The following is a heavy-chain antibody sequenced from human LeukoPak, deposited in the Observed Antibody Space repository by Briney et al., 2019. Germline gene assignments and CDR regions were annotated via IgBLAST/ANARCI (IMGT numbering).Heavy chain of an antibody. CDR2: INPNSGGT. CDR3: ARVRPLIAAAGTRSRSELDY. Sequence: GASVKVSCKASGYTFTGYYMHWVRQAPRQGLEWMGWINPNSGGTNYAQKFQGRVTMTRDTSISTAYMELSRLRSDDTAVYYCARVRPLIAAAGTRSRSELDYWGQGTLVTVSS. D-gene: IGHD6-13*01. CDR1: GYTFTGYY. J-gene: IGHJ4*02. V-gene: IGHV1-2*02.